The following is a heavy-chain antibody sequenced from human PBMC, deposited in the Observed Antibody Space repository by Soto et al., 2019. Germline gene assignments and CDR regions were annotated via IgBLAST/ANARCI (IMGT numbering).Heavy chain of an antibody. CDR2: IYYSGST. J-gene: IGHJ2*01. CDR3: ARALSHCSGGSCYSRYWYFDL. D-gene: IGHD2-15*01. V-gene: IGHV4-59*01. CDR1: GGSISSYY. Sequence: QVQLQESGPGLVKPSETLSLTCTVSGGSISSYYWSWIRQPPGKGLEWIGYIYYSGSTNYNPSLNSPVTISVDTSKNQFSLKLSSVTAADTAVYYCARALSHCSGGSCYSRYWYFDLWGRGTLVTVSS.